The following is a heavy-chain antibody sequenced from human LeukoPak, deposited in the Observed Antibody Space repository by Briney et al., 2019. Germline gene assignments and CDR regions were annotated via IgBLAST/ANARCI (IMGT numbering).Heavy chain of an antibody. Sequence: PSGTLSLTCAVSGGSISSSNWWSWVRQPPGKGLEWIGEIYHSGSTNYNPSLKSRVTISVDKSKNQFSLKLSSVTAADTAVYYCASDCSSTSCYPSSGMDVWGQGTTVTVSS. CDR1: GGSISSSNW. CDR3: ASDCSSTSCYPSSGMDV. CDR2: IYHSGST. D-gene: IGHD2-2*01. J-gene: IGHJ6*02. V-gene: IGHV4-4*02.